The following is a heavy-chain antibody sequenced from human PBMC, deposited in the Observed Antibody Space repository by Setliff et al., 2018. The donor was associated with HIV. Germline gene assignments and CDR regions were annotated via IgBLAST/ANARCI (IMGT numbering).Heavy chain of an antibody. CDR2: LASYNDDA. Sequence: ASVKVSCKASGGTFSNDAISWVRQAPGQGLEWMGWLASYNDDANYAQNLQGRVTMTTDKSTSTAYMELRSLRSDDTAVYYCARGQYGDELFDYWGQGTLVTVSS. CDR1: GGTFSNDA. D-gene: IGHD4-17*01. V-gene: IGHV1-18*01. J-gene: IGHJ4*02. CDR3: ARGQYGDELFDY.